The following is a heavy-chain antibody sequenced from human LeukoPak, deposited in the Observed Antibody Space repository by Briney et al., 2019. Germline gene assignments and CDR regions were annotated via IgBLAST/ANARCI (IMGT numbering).Heavy chain of an antibody. D-gene: IGHD2-8*01. Sequence: GGSLRLSCVAPGVTFREYRMLSVRQAPGKGLESVSRINTDGTVTTYADSVKGRFTVSRDNADNTMFLQMTSVRDEDTAVYYCSTTPWHAPPPDSWGQGTPVTVSS. J-gene: IGHJ4*02. CDR2: INTDGTVT. CDR3: STTPWHAPPPDS. V-gene: IGHV3-74*01. CDR1: GVTFREYR.